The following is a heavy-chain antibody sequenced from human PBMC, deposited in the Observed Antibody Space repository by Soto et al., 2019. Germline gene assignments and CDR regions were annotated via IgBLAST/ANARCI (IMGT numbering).Heavy chain of an antibody. CDR1: GGTFSSYA. V-gene: IGHV1-69*13. Sequence: SVKVSCKASGGTFSSYAISWVRQAPGQGLEWMGGIIPICGTANYAQKFQGRVTITADESTSTAYMELSRLRSDDTAVYYCARDSYDFWSGYWSHYYYGMDVWGQGTTVTVSS. J-gene: IGHJ6*02. CDR3: ARDSYDFWSGYWSHYYYGMDV. CDR2: IIPICGTA. D-gene: IGHD3-3*01.